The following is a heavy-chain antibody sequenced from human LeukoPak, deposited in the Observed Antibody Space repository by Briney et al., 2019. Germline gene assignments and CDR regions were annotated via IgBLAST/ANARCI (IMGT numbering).Heavy chain of an antibody. V-gene: IGHV3-66*01. J-gene: IGHJ3*02. CDR3: ARDGLIRFRDAFDI. CDR2: IYSGGST. CDR1: GFTFSSYW. D-gene: IGHD3-3*01. Sequence: PGGGLRLSCADSGFTFSSYWIHWVRPAPGKGRVWVSVIYSGGSTYYADSVEGRFTISRDNSKITLYLQMNRLRAEDTAVYYCARDGLIRFRDAFDIWGQGTMVTVTS.